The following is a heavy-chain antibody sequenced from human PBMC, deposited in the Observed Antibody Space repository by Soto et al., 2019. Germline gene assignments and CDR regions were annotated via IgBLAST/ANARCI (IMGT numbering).Heavy chain of an antibody. J-gene: IGHJ4*02. CDR3: ARTTAVPNTLRSRYYFDY. CDR1: VGSVSGNTYY. D-gene: IGHD4-17*01. V-gene: IGHV4-61*01. Sequence: SETLCITCSFSVGSVSGNTYYWSWIRQSPGKGLEWIGYIYYSGTTNYNPSLKSRVTISVDTSKNQFSLRLDSVTAADTALYYCARTTAVPNTLRSRYYFDYWGQGTLVTVSS. CDR2: IYYSGTT.